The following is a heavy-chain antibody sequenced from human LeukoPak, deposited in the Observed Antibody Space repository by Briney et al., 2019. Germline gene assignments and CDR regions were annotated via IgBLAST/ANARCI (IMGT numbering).Heavy chain of an antibody. J-gene: IGHJ3*02. CDR1: GFSFSSSW. D-gene: IGHD3-22*01. CDR2: ISYDGTNK. V-gene: IGHV3-30-3*01. CDR3: ARAPMSYDSSGFGGAFDI. Sequence: GGSLRLSCAASGFSFSSSWMHWVRQAPGKGLEWVAVISYDGTNKYYADSVKGRFTISRDNSKNTMYLQMNSLRAEDTAMYYCARAPMSYDSSGFGGAFDIWGQGTMVTVSS.